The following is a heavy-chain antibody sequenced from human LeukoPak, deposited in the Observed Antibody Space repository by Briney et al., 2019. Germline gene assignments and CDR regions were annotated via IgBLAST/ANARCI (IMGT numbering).Heavy chain of an antibody. J-gene: IGHJ6*02. CDR2: ISSNGGRT. V-gene: IGHV3-64*01. CDR3: ARVLADYYYYGMDV. Sequence: GGSLRLSCAASGFTFSSYAMHWVRQAPGKGLEYVSAISSNGGRTYYANSVKGRFTISRDNSKNTLYLQMGSLRAEDMAVYYCARVLADYYYYGMDVWGQGTTVTVSS. CDR1: GFTFSSYA.